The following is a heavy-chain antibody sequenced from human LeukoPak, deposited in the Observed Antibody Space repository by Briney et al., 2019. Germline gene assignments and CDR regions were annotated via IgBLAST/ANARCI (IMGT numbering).Heavy chain of an antibody. V-gene: IGHV1-18*01. Sequence: ASVKVSCKASGYTFTSYGISWVRQAPGQGLEWLGWISTYNGNTHYAQKLQGRVTMTTDTSTTTAHMELRSLRSDDTAVYYCARDYRTGFDYWGQGTLVTVSS. J-gene: IGHJ4*02. CDR1: GYTFTSYG. CDR3: ARDYRTGFDY. CDR2: ISTYNGNT. D-gene: IGHD7-27*01.